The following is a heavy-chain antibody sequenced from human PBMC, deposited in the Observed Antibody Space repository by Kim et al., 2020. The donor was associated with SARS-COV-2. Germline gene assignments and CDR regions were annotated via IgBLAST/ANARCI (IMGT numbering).Heavy chain of an antibody. D-gene: IGHD6-13*01. J-gene: IGHJ6*02. Sequence: YSPSLKSRLTITKETSKNQVVLTMTNMDPVETATYYCAHRRGIPDYGMDVWGQGTTVTVSS. V-gene: IGHV2-5*01. CDR3: AHRRGIPDYGMDV.